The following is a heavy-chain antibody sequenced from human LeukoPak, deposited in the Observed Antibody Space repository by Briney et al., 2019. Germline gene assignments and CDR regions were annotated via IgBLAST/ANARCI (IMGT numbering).Heavy chain of an antibody. V-gene: IGHV1-3*01. CDR3: ARETSRTVAVFDY. Sequence: GASVKVSCKASGYTFTSYGISWVRQAPGQRLEWMGWINAGNGNTKYSQKFQGRVTITRDTSASTAYMELSSLRSEDTAVYYCARETSRTVAVFDYWGQGTLVTVSS. D-gene: IGHD6-19*01. J-gene: IGHJ4*02. CDR2: INAGNGNT. CDR1: GYTFTSYG.